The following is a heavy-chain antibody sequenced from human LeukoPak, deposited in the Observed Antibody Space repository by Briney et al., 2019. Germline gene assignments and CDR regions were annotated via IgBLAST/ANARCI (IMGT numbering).Heavy chain of an antibody. CDR1: GGSFSGYY. J-gene: IGHJ4*02. CDR3: ARSSWVSGGELDY. D-gene: IGHD2-21*01. CDR2: INHSGST. Sequence: PSETLSLTCADYGGSFSGYYWSWIRQPPGKGLEWIGEINHSGSTNYNPSLKSRVTISVDTSKNQFSLKLSSVTAADTAVYYCARSSWVSGGELDYWGQGTLVTVSS. V-gene: IGHV4-34*01.